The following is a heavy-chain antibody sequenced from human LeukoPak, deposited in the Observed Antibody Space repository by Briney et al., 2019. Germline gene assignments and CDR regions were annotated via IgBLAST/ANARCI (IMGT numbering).Heavy chain of an antibody. D-gene: IGHD3-9*01. V-gene: IGHV3-23*01. CDR1: GFTFSSYG. CDR2: ISGSGGST. CDR3: AKDILTGYYMPYYGMDV. Sequence: GGSLRLSCAASGFTFSSYGMHWVRQAPGKGLEWVSAISGSGGSTYYADSVKGRFTISRDNSKNTLYLQMNSLRAEDTAVYYCAKDILTGYYMPYYGMDVWGQGTTVTVSS. J-gene: IGHJ6*02.